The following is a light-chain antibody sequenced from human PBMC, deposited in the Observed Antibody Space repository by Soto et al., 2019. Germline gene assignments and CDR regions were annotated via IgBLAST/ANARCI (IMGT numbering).Light chain of an antibody. V-gene: IGKV3-20*01. J-gene: IGKJ1*01. CDR1: RSVSSN. CDR2: GAS. CDR3: QQYGSSGT. Sequence: EIVFTQSPGTLSLSPKEIATLSSMASRSVSSNLAWYQQKPGQAPRLLIYGASNRATGIPDRFSGSGSGTDFTLTISRLETEDFAVYYCQQYGSSGTFGQGTKVDI.